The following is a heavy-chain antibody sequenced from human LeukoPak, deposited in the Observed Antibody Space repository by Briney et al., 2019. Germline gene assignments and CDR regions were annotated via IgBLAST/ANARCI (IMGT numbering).Heavy chain of an antibody. CDR3: ARDLYGDYSPFDY. V-gene: IGHV3-7*04. J-gene: IGHJ4*02. D-gene: IGHD4-17*01. CDR2: IKQDGSEK. Sequence: PGGSLRLSCAASGFTFSDYWMSWVRQAPGKGLEWVANIKQDGSEKHYVDSVKGRITISRDNAKNSLYLQMNSLRAEDTAVYYCARDLYGDYSPFDYWGQGTLVTVSS. CDR1: GFTFSDYW.